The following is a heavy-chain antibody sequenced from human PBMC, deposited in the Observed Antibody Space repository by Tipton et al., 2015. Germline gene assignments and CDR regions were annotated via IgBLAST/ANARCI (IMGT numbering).Heavy chain of an antibody. Sequence: TLSLTCTVSGGSISNYYWSWIRQPAGKGLEWIGRIYTTGSTNYNPSLKSRVTMSVDTAKNQFSLHLSSVTAADTAVYYCAREVWYYDSSVYDCCGQGPLVTVSS. CDR2: IYTTGST. D-gene: IGHD3-22*01. V-gene: IGHV4-4*07. J-gene: IGHJ4*02. CDR3: AREVWYYDSSVYDC. CDR1: GGSISNYY.